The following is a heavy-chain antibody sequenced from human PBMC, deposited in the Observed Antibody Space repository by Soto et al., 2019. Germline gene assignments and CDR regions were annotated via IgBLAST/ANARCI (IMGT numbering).Heavy chain of an antibody. CDR1: GFTFSSYW. V-gene: IGHV3-7*03. J-gene: IGHJ6*02. Sequence: GGSLRLSCAASGFTFSSYWMSWFRQAPGKGLEWVANIKQDGSEKYYVDSVKGRFTISRDNAKNSLYLQMNSLRAEDTAVYYCARVGIVATITYYYGMDVWGQGTTVTVSS. CDR2: IKQDGSEK. CDR3: ARVGIVATITYYYGMDV. D-gene: IGHD5-12*01.